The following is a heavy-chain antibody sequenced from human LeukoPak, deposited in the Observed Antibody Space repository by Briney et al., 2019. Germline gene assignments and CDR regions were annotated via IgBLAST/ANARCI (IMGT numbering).Heavy chain of an antibody. V-gene: IGHV1-18*04. Sequence: ASVKVSCKASGYTFTGYYMHWVRQAPGQGLEWMGWISGYSGNTNYAQKIQGRVTMTTDTSTSTAYMELRSLRSDDTAVYYCARDISGDYELGPFDYWGQGTLVTVSS. D-gene: IGHD3-22*01. CDR3: ARDISGDYELGPFDY. CDR2: ISGYSGNT. CDR1: GYTFTGYY. J-gene: IGHJ4*02.